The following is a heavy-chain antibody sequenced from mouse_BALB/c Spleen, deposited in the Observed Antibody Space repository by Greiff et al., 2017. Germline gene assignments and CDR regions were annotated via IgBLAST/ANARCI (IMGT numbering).Heavy chain of an antibody. CDR3: ASTMVKRVFAY. J-gene: IGHJ3*01. Sequence: EVNVVESGGGLVKPGGSLKLSCAASGFTFSDYSMSWVRQTPEKGLRWVATISDGGSYTYYPDSVKGRFTISRDNAKNNLYLQMSSLKSENTAMYYCASTMVKRVFAYWGQGTLVTVSA. CDR2: ISDGGSYT. D-gene: IGHD2-1*01. CDR1: GFTFSDYS. V-gene: IGHV5-4*02.